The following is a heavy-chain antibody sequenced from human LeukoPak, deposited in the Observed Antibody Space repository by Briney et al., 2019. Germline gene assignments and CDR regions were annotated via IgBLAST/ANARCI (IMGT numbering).Heavy chain of an antibody. CDR2: IYYSGST. V-gene: IGHV4-59*08. CDR3: ARHESDIVVVVAATHPDWYFDL. D-gene: IGHD2-15*01. CDR1: GGSISSYY. J-gene: IGHJ2*01. Sequence: RSSETLSLTCTVSGGSISSYYWSWIRQPLGKGLEWIGYIYYSGSTNYNPSLKSRVTISVDTSKNQFSLKLSSVTAADTAVYYCARHESDIVVVVAATHPDWYFDLWGRGTLVTVSS.